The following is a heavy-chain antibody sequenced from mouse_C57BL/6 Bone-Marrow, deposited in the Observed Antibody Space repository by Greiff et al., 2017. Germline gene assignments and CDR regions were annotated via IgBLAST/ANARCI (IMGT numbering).Heavy chain of an antibody. J-gene: IGHJ2*01. V-gene: IGHV1-81*01. Sequence: VQGVEPGAELARPGASVKLSCKASGYTFTSYGIRWVKQRTGQGLAWIGEIYPSSGNTYYNEKFKGKATLTADKSSSTAYMELRSLTSEDSAVYFCARVLRVAMDYWGQGTTLTVSS. CDR1: GYTFTSYG. CDR2: IYPSSGNT. CDR3: ARVLRVAMDY. D-gene: IGHD1-1*01.